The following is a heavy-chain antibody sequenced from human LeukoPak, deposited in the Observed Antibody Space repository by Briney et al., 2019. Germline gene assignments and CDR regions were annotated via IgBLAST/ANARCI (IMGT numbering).Heavy chain of an antibody. Sequence: SQTLSLTCAISGDSVSSNSAVWSWIRQSPSRGLEWLGRTYYRSKWYNDYAVSVKGRITVNPDTSKNQFPLQLNSVTPEDTAVYYCARDPGTGTLDYWGQGTLVTVSS. CDR1: GDSVSSNSAV. J-gene: IGHJ4*02. CDR2: TYYRSKWYN. V-gene: IGHV6-1*01. D-gene: IGHD1-1*01. CDR3: ARDPGTGTLDY.